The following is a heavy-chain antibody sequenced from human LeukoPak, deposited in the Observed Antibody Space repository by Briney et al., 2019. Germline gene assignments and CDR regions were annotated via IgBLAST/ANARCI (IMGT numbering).Heavy chain of an antibody. CDR2: IKQDGSEK. CDR1: GFTFSSYW. J-gene: IGHJ4*02. CDR3: ASDEYSSSFDY. D-gene: IGHD6-6*01. Sequence: PGGSLRLSCAASGFTFSSYWMSWVRQAPGKGLEWVANIKQDGSEKYYVDSEKGRFTISRDNAKNSLYLQMNSLRAEDTAAYYCASDEYSSSFDYWGQGTLVTVSS. V-gene: IGHV3-7*01.